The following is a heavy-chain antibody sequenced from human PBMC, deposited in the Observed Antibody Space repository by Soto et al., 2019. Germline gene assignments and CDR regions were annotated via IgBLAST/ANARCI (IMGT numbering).Heavy chain of an antibody. D-gene: IGHD5-12*01. V-gene: IGHV4-59*08. CDR2: IYYSGST. Sequence: SETLSLTCTVSGGSISSYYWSWIRQPPGKGLEWIGYIYYSGSTNYNPSLKSRVTISVDTSKNQFSMKLSSVTAADTAVYYCARLFIVAPAMDVWGKGTTVTVSS. J-gene: IGHJ6*03. CDR3: ARLFIVAPAMDV. CDR1: GGSISSYY.